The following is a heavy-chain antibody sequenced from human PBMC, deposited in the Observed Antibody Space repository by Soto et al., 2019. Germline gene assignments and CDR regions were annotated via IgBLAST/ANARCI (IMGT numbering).Heavy chain of an antibody. J-gene: IGHJ5*02. CDR2: INPSGGST. CDR1: GYTFTRHY. D-gene: IGHD2-2*01. CDR3: ARVYCSSTSCYGDNWFDP. Sequence: ASVKDSCKPSGYTFTRHYMHWVRQAPGQGLEWMGIINPSGGSTSYAQKFQGRVTMTRDTSTSTVYMELSSLRSEDTAVYYCARVYCSSTSCYGDNWFDPWGQGTLVTVSS. V-gene: IGHV1-46*01.